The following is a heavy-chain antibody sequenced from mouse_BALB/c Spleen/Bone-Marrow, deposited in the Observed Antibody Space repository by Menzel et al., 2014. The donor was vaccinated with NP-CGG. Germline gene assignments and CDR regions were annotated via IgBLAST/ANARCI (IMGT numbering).Heavy chain of an antibody. CDR2: INPGSGGT. V-gene: IGHV1-54*01. CDR1: GYAFTNYL. J-gene: IGHJ3*01. D-gene: IGHD2-4*01. CDR3: ARAIFYDYDYGGPFAY. Sequence: VQGVESGAELVRPGTSVKVSCKASGYAFTNYLIEWVKKRPGQGLEWIGVINPGSGGTNYNEKFKGKATVTADKSSSTAYMQLSSLTSDDSAVYFCARAIFYDYDYGGPFAYWGQGTLVTVS.